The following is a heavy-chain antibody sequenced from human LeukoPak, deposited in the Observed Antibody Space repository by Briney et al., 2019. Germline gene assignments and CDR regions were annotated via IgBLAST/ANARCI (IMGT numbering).Heavy chain of an antibody. CDR2: ISYGGHT. CDR3: ARQIALAGEWAFDI. V-gene: IGHV4-39*01. J-gene: IGHJ3*02. D-gene: IGHD6-19*01. Sequence: SETLSLTCAVSGASFSSSGYYWVWIRQPPGKGLEWIVSISYGGHTYYSPSLRSPVTISVDRSNNRFSLTLSSVTAADTAIYYCARQIALAGEWAFDIWGQGTLVTVSS. CDR1: GASFSSSGYY.